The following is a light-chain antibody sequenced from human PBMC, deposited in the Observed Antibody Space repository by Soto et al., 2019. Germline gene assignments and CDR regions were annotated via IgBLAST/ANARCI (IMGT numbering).Light chain of an antibody. CDR3: QQRNVGPPIT. Sequence: EIVLTQTPGTLSLSPGERATLSCRASQSIHTSLAWYQQKPGQPPRLVVYDSTLRANGVPDRFGGSRSGTEFTLTINNLEPEDFAVYYCQQRNVGPPITFGQGTRLEIK. CDR1: QSIHTS. CDR2: DST. J-gene: IGKJ5*01. V-gene: IGKV3-11*01.